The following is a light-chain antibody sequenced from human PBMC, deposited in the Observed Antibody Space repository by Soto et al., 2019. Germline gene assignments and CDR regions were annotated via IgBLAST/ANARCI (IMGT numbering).Light chain of an antibody. CDR2: GAS. V-gene: IGKV3-20*01. CDR1: QSVSSSY. CDR3: QQYGSSPHT. Sequence: EIVLTQSPATLSLSPGERATLSCRASQSVSSSYLAWYQHKPGQAPRLLIYGASSRATGIPDRFSGSGSGTDFTLTISRLEPEEFAVYYCQQYGSSPHTFGQGTKVEIK. J-gene: IGKJ2*01.